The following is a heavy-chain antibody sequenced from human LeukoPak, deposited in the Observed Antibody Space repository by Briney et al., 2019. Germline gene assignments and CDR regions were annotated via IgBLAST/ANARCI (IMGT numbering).Heavy chain of an antibody. CDR1: VFTFSSYG. Sequence: GGSLGLSCAASVFTFSSYGMHWVRQAPGKGLEWVAFIRYDGSNKYYADSVKGRFTISRDNSKNTLYLQMNSLRAEDTAVYYCAKAPSTTHYYYYMDVWGKGTTVTVSS. CDR3: AKAPSTTHYYYYMDV. CDR2: IRYDGSNK. J-gene: IGHJ6*03. V-gene: IGHV3-30*02. D-gene: IGHD4-17*01.